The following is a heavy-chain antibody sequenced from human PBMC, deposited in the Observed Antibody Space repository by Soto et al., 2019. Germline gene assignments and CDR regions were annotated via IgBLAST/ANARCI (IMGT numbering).Heavy chain of an antibody. V-gene: IGHV3-23*01. J-gene: IGHJ3*01. D-gene: IGHD2-2*01. Sequence: PGGSLRLSCAASGFTFSIYAMSWVRQAPGKGLEWVSAISGSGGSTYYADSVKGRFTISRDNSKNTLYLQMNSLRAEDTAVYYCAKKNIVVDPALGAFDFWGQGTKVTVSS. CDR2: ISGSGGST. CDR1: GFTFSIYA. CDR3: AKKNIVVDPALGAFDF.